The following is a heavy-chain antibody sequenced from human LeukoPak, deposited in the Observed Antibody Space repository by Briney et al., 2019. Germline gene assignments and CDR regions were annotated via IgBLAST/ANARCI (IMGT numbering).Heavy chain of an antibody. J-gene: IGHJ4*02. CDR1: GDSVSSNRAS. CDR3: SRSDGASDFDY. CDR2: TYYRSKWYN. D-gene: IGHD5-24*01. V-gene: IGHV6-1*01. Sequence: SQTLSLTCGISGDSVSSNRASWTWIRQSPSRGLEWLGRTYYRSKWYNDYAVSLKSRISINPDTSKNQFSLQLNSVTPEDTAVYYCSRSDGASDFDYWGQGTLVTVSS.